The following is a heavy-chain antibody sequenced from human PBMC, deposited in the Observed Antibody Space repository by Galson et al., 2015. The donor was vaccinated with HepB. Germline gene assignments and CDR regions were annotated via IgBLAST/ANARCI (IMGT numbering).Heavy chain of an antibody. CDR1: GGTFSSYT. J-gene: IGHJ3*02. Sequence: SVKVSCKASGGTFSSYTISWVRQAPGQGLEWMGRIIPILGIANYAQKFQGRVTITADKSTSTAYMELSSLRSEDTAVYYCASRIAAAGPLVFFGAFDIWGQGTMVTVSS. D-gene: IGHD6-13*01. CDR2: IIPILGIA. V-gene: IGHV1-69*02. CDR3: ASRIAAAGPLVFFGAFDI.